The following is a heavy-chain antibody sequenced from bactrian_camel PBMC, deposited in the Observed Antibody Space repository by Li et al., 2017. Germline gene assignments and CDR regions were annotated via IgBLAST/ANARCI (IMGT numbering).Heavy chain of an antibody. CDR3: VRDWPASSYGGSGDLEV. Sequence: HVQLVESGGGLVQPGGSLRLSCAASGFTFPFNSYAMTWVRQAPGKGLEWMSSVYADGGDTAYADSVKGRFTISRDNAKNTMYLQMNSLKPEDTAVYYCVRDWPASSYGGSGDLEVWGQGTQVTVS. D-gene: IGHD6*01. J-gene: IGHJ2*01. CDR1: GFTFPFNSYA. V-gene: IGHV3S6*01. CDR2: VYADGGDT.